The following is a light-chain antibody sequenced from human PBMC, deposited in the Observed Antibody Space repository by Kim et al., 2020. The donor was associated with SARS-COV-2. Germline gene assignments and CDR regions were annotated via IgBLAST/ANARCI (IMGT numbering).Light chain of an antibody. Sequence: DIQMTQSPSTLSASVGDRVTITCRASQSTSRWLAWYQQKPGKAPKLLIYKASNLESGVSSRFSGSGSGTEFTLTISSLQPDDFATYYGQQYGSYWTFGQGTKVDIK. V-gene: IGKV1-5*03. CDR3: QQYGSYWT. CDR2: KAS. CDR1: QSTSRW. J-gene: IGKJ1*01.